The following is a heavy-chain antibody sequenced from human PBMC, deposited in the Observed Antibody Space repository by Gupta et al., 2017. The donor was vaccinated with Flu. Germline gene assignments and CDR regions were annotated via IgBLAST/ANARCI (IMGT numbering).Heavy chain of an antibody. Sequence: EVQLVESGGGLVQPGRSLRLPCTTSGFTFADHAMNWVRQAPGKGLEWIGFVRSETYGGTSEYAASVKGRFTISRDDSESVAYLHMNSLEIEDSAVYYCTRGAYTSGWYLGFYFDSWGQGTLVTVSS. CDR3: TRGAYTSGWYLGFYFDS. J-gene: IGHJ4*02. CDR1: GFTFADHA. CDR2: VRSETYGGTS. V-gene: IGHV3-49*04. D-gene: IGHD6-19*01.